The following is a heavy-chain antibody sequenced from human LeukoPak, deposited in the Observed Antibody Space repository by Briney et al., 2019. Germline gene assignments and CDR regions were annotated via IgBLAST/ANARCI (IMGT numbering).Heavy chain of an antibody. J-gene: IGHJ4*02. CDR3: AKINTEMVNGYSDY. D-gene: IGHD5-18*01. V-gene: IGHV3-23*01. CDR2: ISGGGGSI. Sequence: PGGSLRLSCTASGFIFSTYTMNWVRQAPGKGLEWVSGISGGGGSIYYADSVKGRFTISRDNSKNTLYLQMNSLRAEDTAVYYCAKINTEMVNGYSDYWGQGNLVTVSS. CDR1: GFIFSTYT.